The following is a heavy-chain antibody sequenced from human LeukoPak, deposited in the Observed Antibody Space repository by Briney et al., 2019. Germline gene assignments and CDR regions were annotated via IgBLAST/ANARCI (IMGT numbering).Heavy chain of an antibody. CDR3: ARGDVFDI. CDR1: AGSISSSSW. V-gene: IGHV4-61*01. J-gene: IGHJ3*02. CDR2: IYYSGST. Sequence: SETLSLTCSVSAGSISSSSWWSWVRQPPGKGLEWIAYIYYSGSTNYNPSLESRVTISIDTSKNQFSLKLTSVTAADTAVYYCARGDVFDIWGQGTLVTVSS.